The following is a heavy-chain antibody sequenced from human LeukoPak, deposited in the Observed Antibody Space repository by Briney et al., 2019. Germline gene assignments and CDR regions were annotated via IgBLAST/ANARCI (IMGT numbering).Heavy chain of an antibody. V-gene: IGHV1-3*01. Sequence: ASVKVSCKASGYTFTSYAMHWVRQAPGQRLEWMGWINAGNGNTKYSQKFQGRVTITRDTSASTAYMELSSLRSEDTAVYYCARRSYYYDSSGKRKIPQFDYWGQGTLVTVSS. CDR3: ARRSYYYDSSGKRKIPQFDY. D-gene: IGHD3-22*01. CDR2: INAGNGNT. CDR1: GYTFTSYA. J-gene: IGHJ4*02.